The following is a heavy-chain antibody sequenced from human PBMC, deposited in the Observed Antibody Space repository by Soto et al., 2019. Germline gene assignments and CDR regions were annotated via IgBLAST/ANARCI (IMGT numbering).Heavy chain of an antibody. CDR2: INPSGGST. Sequence: ASVKVSCKASGYIFTSYYMYWVRQAPGQGLEWMGIINPSGGSTSYAQKLQGRDTMTRNTSTTTVYMELSSLRSEDTAVYYCARVCSGGSCDLYYYGMDVWGQGTTVTVSS. V-gene: IGHV1-46*01. D-gene: IGHD2-15*01. CDR3: ARVCSGGSCDLYYYGMDV. J-gene: IGHJ6*02. CDR1: GYIFTSYY.